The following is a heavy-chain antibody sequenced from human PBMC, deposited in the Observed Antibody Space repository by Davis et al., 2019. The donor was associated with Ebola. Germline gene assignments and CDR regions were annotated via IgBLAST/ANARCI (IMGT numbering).Heavy chain of an antibody. CDR2: IHSGGAT. J-gene: IGHJ6*02. CDR1: GFIVSNND. CDR3: AREAYYYHGMDV. Sequence: GESLKISCAPSGFIVSNNDMTWVRQAPGKGLEWVSVIHSGGATYHADSVQGRFTISRNNRKNTLYLQMNSLRAEDTAVYYCAREAYYYHGMDVWGQGTTVTV. V-gene: IGHV3-53*04.